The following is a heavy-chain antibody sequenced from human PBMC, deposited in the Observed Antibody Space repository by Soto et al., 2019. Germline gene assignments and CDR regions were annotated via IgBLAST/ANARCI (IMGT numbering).Heavy chain of an antibody. CDR3: ARGGIGMVRTFDH. CDR2: IFSSGES. Sequence: QPGGSLRLSCAASGFTVSSTYMSWVRQAPGKGLEWVSIIFSSGESFYADSVKGRFTISRDSSDNTVYLQMNSLKAEDTAAYYCARGGIGMVRTFDHWGQGTLVTVSS. V-gene: IGHV3-53*01. D-gene: IGHD3-10*01. J-gene: IGHJ4*02. CDR1: GFTVSSTY.